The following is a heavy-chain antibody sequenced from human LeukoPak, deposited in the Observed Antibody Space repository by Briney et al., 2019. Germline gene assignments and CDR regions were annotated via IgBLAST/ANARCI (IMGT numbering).Heavy chain of an antibody. V-gene: IGHV4-59*12. CDR2: INHSGST. Sequence: SETLSLTCTVSGGSISSYYWSWIRQPPGKGLEWIGEINHSGSTNYNPSLKSRVTISVDTSKNQLSLKLTSVTAADTAVYYCAKSNGYGLVDIWGQGTMVTVSS. CDR1: GGSISSYY. CDR3: AKSNGYGLVDI. J-gene: IGHJ3*02. D-gene: IGHD3-10*01.